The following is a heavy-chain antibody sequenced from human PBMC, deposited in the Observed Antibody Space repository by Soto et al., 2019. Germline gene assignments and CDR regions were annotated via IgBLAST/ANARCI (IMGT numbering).Heavy chain of an antibody. CDR2: IDPSDSYT. V-gene: IGHV5-10-1*01. CDR1: GYSFTSYW. CDR3: ARLGLQSGSVYYGMDV. Sequence: GESLKISCKGSGYSFTSYWISWVRQMPGKGLGWMGRIDPSDSYTNYSPSFQGHVTISADKSISTAYLQWSSLKASDTAMYYCARLGLQSGSVYYGMDVWGQGTTVTVSS. J-gene: IGHJ6*02. D-gene: IGHD4-4*01.